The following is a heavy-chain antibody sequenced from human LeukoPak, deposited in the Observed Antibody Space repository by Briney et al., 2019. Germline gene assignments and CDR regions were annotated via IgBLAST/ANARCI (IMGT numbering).Heavy chain of an antibody. D-gene: IGHD4-23*01. J-gene: IGHJ6*03. Sequence: SETLSLTCTVSGGSISSSSYYWGWIRQPPGKGLEWIGSIYYSGSTYYNPSLKSRVTISVDTSKNQFSLKLSSVTAADTAVYYCAREVVNNYYMDVWGKGTTVTVSS. V-gene: IGHV4-39*07. CDR1: GGSISSSSYY. CDR2: IYYSGST. CDR3: AREVVNNYYMDV.